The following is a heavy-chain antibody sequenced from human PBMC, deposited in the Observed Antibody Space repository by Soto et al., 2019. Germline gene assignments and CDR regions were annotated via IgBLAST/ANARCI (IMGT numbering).Heavy chain of an antibody. J-gene: IGHJ6*02. D-gene: IGHD3-10*01. V-gene: IGHV4-4*08. CDR3: AREWFGALPGLFDV. Sequence: QVLLQESGPGLVKPSETLSLSCTVSGDSISSYYWGWIRQPPGKEMEWIGYVSPVWGSANNPSLQNRVAISRDTSKGQFSPELTSVTATDTAVYYCAREWFGALPGLFDVWGQGTTVTVSS. CDR2: VSPVWGS. CDR1: GDSISSYY.